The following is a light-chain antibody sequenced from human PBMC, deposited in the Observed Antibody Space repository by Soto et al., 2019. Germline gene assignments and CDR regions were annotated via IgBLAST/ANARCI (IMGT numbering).Light chain of an antibody. CDR1: QSVSSSY. Sequence: EIVLTQSPGTLSLSPGERATLSCRASQSVSSSYLAWYQQKPGQAPRLLIYRASSRATDIPDRFSSRGSGTEFTLTITRLEPEDFAVYYCQHYGSPITCGRGPKVDIK. CDR3: QHYGSPIT. J-gene: IGKJ3*01. V-gene: IGKV3-20*01. CDR2: RAS.